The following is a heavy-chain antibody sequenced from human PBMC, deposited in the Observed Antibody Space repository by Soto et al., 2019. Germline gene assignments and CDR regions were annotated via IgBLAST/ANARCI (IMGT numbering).Heavy chain of an antibody. CDR2: IHYSGST. J-gene: IGHJ6*02. D-gene: IGHD6-25*01. V-gene: IGHV4-59*08. CDR1: GGSISSYF. CDR3: ARQVSSAWPPYYYDMDV. Sequence: SETLSLTCTVSGGSISSYFWSWIRQPPGRGLEWIGHIHYSGSTNYNPSLKSRVTISVDTSKNQVSLKLSSVTAADTAMYFCARQVSSAWPPYYYDMDVWGQGTTVTV.